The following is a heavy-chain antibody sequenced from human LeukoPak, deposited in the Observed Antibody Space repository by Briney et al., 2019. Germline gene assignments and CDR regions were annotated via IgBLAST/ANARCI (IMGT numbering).Heavy chain of an antibody. Sequence: AGGSLRLSCAASGFSFSYYSMNWVRQAPGKGLEWVSYISSGSSAIYYADSVKGRFTISRDNAKNSLYLQMNSLRAEDTAVYYCASQLAYSGSYWGQGTLVTVSS. D-gene: IGHD1-26*01. CDR1: GFSFSYYS. V-gene: IGHV3-48*01. J-gene: IGHJ4*02. CDR3: ASQLAYSGSY. CDR2: ISSGSSAI.